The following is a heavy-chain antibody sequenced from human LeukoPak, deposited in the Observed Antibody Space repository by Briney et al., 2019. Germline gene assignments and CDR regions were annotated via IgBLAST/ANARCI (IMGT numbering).Heavy chain of an antibody. D-gene: IGHD3-22*01. Sequence: ASVKVSCKASGYTFTSYGISWVRQAPGQGLEWMGWISAYNGNTNYAQKLQGRVTMTTDTSTSTAYMELRSLRSDDTAVYYCARRYYDSSGYYGAFDIWGQGTMVAVSS. CDR3: ARRYYDSSGYYGAFDI. V-gene: IGHV1-18*01. CDR1: GYTFTSYG. J-gene: IGHJ3*02. CDR2: ISAYNGNT.